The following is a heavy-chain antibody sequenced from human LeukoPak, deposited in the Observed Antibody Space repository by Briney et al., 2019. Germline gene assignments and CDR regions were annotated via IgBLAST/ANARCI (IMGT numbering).Heavy chain of an antibody. V-gene: IGHV3-30*02. D-gene: IGHD6-13*01. CDR1: GFTFSDYG. J-gene: IGHJ4*02. CDR2: IRNDGTIK. Sequence: PGGSLRLSCAASGFTFSDYGMHWVRQAPGKGLEWVAFIRNDGTIKYYADSVKGRFTISRDNSKNTLYLQMNSLRAEDTAVYYCAKTGSSSWGYFDYWGQGTLVTVSS. CDR3: AKTGSSSWGYFDY.